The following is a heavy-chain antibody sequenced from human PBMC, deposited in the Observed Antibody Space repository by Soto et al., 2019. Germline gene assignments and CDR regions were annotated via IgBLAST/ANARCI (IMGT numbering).Heavy chain of an antibody. D-gene: IGHD2-15*01. V-gene: IGHV3-48*03. Sequence: GGSLRLSCAASGFTFSSYEMNWVRQAPGKGLEWVSYISSSGSTIYYADSVKGRFTISRDNAKNSLYLQMNSLRAEDTAVYYCARGSKDSYPGSRIFDFWGRGALVTVSS. CDR2: ISSSGSTI. J-gene: IGHJ4*02. CDR3: ARGSKDSYPGSRIFDF. CDR1: GFTFSSYE.